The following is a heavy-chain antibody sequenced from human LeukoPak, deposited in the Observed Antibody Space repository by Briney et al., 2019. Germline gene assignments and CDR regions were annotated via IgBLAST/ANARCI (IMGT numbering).Heavy chain of an antibody. V-gene: IGHV4-38-2*02. CDR3: ARTSGWYYFDY. J-gene: IGHJ4*02. D-gene: IGHD6-19*01. CDR2: IYHSGST. CDR1: GYSISSGYY. Sequence: SETLSLTCTVSGYSISSGYYWGWIRQPPGKGLEWIGSIYHSGSTYYNPSLKSRVTISVDTSKNQFSLKLSSVTAADTAVYYCARTSGWYYFDYWGQGTLVTVSS.